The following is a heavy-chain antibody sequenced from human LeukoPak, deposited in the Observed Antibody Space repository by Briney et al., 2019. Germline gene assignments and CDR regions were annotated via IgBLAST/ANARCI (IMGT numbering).Heavy chain of an antibody. CDR2: ISYDGSNK. D-gene: IGHD4-23*01. V-gene: IGHV3-30*04. J-gene: IGHJ4*02. CDR1: GFTFSSYA. Sequence: QAGGSLRLSCAASGFTFSSYAIHWVRQAPGKGLEWVALISYDGSNKYYAGSVKGRFTISRDNSKNTLYLQMNSLSSEDTAVYYCARGRPHGNDYWGQGTLVTVSS. CDR3: ARGRPHGNDY.